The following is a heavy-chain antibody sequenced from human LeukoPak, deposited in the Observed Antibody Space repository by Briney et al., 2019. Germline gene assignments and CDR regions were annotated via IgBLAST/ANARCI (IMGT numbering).Heavy chain of an antibody. Sequence: GGSLRLSCAASGFTFSSYEMNWVRQAPGKGLEWVSYISSSGSTIYYADSVKGRFTIFRDNAKNSLYLQMNSLRAEDTAVYYCARVEEWDSRGSFDYWGQGTLVTVSS. V-gene: IGHV3-48*03. CDR1: GFTFSSYE. J-gene: IGHJ4*02. CDR3: ARVEEWDSRGSFDY. CDR2: ISSSGSTI. D-gene: IGHD6-19*01.